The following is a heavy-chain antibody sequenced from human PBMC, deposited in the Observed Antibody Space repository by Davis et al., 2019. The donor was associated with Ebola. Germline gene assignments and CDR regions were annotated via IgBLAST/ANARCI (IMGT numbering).Heavy chain of an antibody. CDR3: ARGCGCSSTSCYLRRGNWFDP. V-gene: IGHV4-34*01. CDR2: INHSGST. CDR1: GGSFSGYY. J-gene: IGHJ5*02. D-gene: IGHD2-2*01. Sequence: PSETLSLTCAVYGGSFSGYYWSWIRQPPGKGLEWIGEINHSGSTNYNPSLKSRVTISVDTSKNQFSLKLSSVTAADTAVYYCARGCGCSSTSCYLRRGNWFDPWGQGTLVTVSS.